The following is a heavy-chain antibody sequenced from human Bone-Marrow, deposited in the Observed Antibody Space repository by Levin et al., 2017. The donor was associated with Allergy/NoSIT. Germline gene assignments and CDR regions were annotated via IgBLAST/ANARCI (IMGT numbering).Heavy chain of an antibody. CDR2: INPNSGGT. Sequence: GESLKISCKASGYTFTGYYMHWVRQAPGQGLEWMGWINPNSGGTNYAQKFQGRVTMTRDTSISTAYMELSRLRSDDTAVYYCARCGYSYAVGVGLCGYWGQGTLVTVSS. V-gene: IGHV1-2*02. CDR3: ARCGYSYAVGVGLCGY. J-gene: IGHJ4*02. CDR1: GYTFTGYY. D-gene: IGHD5-18*01.